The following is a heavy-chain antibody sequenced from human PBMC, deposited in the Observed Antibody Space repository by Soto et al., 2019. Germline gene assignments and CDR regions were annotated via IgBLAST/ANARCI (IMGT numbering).Heavy chain of an antibody. Sequence: QVQLVQSGAEVKKPGASVKVSCKASGYTFTSYGISWVRQAPGQGLEWMGWIRVYNGNTNYAQKPQGRVTTTTDTPTSTAYMELRRLNSDDTAVYYCARDSPPTDYWGQGTLVTVSS. V-gene: IGHV1-18*01. J-gene: IGHJ4*02. CDR2: IRVYNGNT. CDR3: ARDSPPTDY. CDR1: GYTFTSYG.